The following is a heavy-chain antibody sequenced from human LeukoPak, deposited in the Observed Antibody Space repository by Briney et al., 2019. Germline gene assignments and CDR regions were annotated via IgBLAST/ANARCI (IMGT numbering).Heavy chain of an antibody. V-gene: IGHV3-30*02. CDR2: IRYDGSNK. CDR3: ARGSIVGANFDY. Sequence: PGGSLRLSCAASGFTFSSYGMHWVRQAPGKGLEWVAFIRYDGSNKYYADSVKGRFTISRDNSKNSLYLQMNSLRAEDTAVYYCARGSIVGANFDYWGQGTLVTVSS. CDR1: GFTFSSYG. J-gene: IGHJ4*02. D-gene: IGHD1-26*01.